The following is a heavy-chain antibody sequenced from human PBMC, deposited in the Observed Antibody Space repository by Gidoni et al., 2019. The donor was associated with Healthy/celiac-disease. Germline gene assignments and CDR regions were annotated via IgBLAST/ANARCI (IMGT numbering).Heavy chain of an antibody. J-gene: IGHJ3*02. D-gene: IGHD2-15*01. CDR1: GCTVSSNS. CDR2: IYSGGST. CDR3: ARALGYCSGGSCYLDAFDI. V-gene: IGHV3-53*01. Sequence: EVPLVESGGGLIQPGGSLRRSCAAFGCTVSSNSLSCVRQAPGKGLEWVSVIYSGGSTYYADSVKDRFTITRDNSKNTLYLQMNSLRAEDTAVYYCARALGYCSGGSCYLDAFDIWGQGTMVTVSS.